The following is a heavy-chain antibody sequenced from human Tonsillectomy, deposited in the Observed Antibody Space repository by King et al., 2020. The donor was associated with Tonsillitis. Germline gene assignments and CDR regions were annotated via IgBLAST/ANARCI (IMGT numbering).Heavy chain of an antibody. CDR1: GGSFSGYY. CDR2: INHSGST. CDR3: ARGGEYYYGSGSYSPANWFDP. J-gene: IGHJ5*02. Sequence: VQLQQCGAGLFKPSDTLSLTCSFYGGSFSGYYWTWIRQPPGKGLEWIGEINHSGSTNYNPSLKSRVTISVDTSKNQFSLKLSSVTAADTAVYYCARGGEYYYGSGSYSPANWFDPWGQGTLVTVSS. D-gene: IGHD3-10*01. V-gene: IGHV4-34*01.